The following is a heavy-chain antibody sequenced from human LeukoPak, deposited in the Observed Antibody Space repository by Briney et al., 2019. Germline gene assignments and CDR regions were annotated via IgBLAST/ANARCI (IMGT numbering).Heavy chain of an antibody. V-gene: IGHV3-7*01. Sequence: GGSLRLSCEASGFSLSSYWMSWVRLAPGKGLEWVANIKPDGSDTRQVDSVKGRFTISRDNAKNSLYLQMSGLRGEDTAVYYYARGGASSKPLDAWGQGTLVTVSS. CDR1: GFSLSSYW. D-gene: IGHD3-10*01. CDR2: IKPDGSDT. CDR3: ARGGASSKPLDA. J-gene: IGHJ5*02.